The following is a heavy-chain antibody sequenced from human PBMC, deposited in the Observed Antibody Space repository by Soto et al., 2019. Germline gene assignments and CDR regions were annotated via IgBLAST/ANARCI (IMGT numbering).Heavy chain of an antibody. D-gene: IGHD3-9*01. CDR2: IYYSGST. CDR1: GGSISSSSYY. Sequence: SETLSLTCTVSGGSISSSSYYWGWIRQPPGKGLEWIGSIYYSGSTYYNPSLKSRVTISVDTSKNQFSLKLSSVTAADTAVYYCARIDILTGYYGDYWGQGTLVTVSS. J-gene: IGHJ4*02. V-gene: IGHV4-39*01. CDR3: ARIDILTGYYGDY.